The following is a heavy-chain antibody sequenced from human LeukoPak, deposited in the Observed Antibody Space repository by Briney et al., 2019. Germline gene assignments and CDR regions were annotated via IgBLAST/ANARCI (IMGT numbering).Heavy chain of an antibody. D-gene: IGHD6-13*01. CDR3: AKATTISAAGSHFVY. CDR2: ISGNGGTT. Sequence: GGSLRLSCAASGFTVNSNYLSWVRQAPGGGLEWVSAISGNGGTTYYADSVKGRFTISRDNSKNTLYLQMNSLRAEDTAVFYCAKATTISAAGSHFVYWGQGTLVTVSS. V-gene: IGHV3-23*01. CDR1: GFTVNSNY. J-gene: IGHJ4*02.